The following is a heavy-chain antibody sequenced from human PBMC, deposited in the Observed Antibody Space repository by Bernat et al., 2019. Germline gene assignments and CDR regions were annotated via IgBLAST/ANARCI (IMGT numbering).Heavy chain of an antibody. D-gene: IGHD2-15*01. V-gene: IGHV3-53*05. J-gene: IGHJ6*03. CDR3: ARDDCSGGNCDYMDV. Sequence: EVQLVETGGGLIQPGGSLRLSCAASGFTVSSNYMTWVRQAPGKGLEWVSVIYSDGSTYYTDSVKGRFTISRGSFRNTLYLQMNSLGAEDTAVYYCARDDCSGGNCDYMDVWGKGATVTVSS. CDR1: GFTVSSNY. CDR2: IYSDGST.